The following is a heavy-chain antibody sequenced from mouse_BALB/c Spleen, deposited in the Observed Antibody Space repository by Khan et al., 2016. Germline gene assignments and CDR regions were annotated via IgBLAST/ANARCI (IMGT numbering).Heavy chain of an antibody. V-gene: IGHV1-54*01. J-gene: IGHJ3*01. Sequence: QVQLQQSGTELVRPGTSVKVSCKASGYAFTNCLIEWVKQRPGQGIEWIGVINTGSGGTNYNERFKGKVTLTADNSSSTAYMQLSSLTSDDSSVYFCASQYGNSYVCFAYWRQGTLVTVSA. CDR1: GYAFTNCL. D-gene: IGHD1-1*01. CDR2: INTGSGGT. CDR3: ASQYGNSYVCFAY.